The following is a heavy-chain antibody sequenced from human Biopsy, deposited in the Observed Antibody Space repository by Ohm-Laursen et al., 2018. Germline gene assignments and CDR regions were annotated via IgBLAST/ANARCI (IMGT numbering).Heavy chain of an antibody. CDR2: ISGNSDII. V-gene: IGHV3-23*01. J-gene: IGHJ3*01. CDR3: AKDRHYSDRGAYYHGAFGL. Sequence: SLRLSCAASGFTFTNAWMSWVRQAPGKGLEWVSTISGNSDIIYDTDSVKGRFTISRDNSRNTLYLQMNSLTPEDTAVYFCAKDRHYSDRGAYYHGAFGLWGQGTMVTVSS. D-gene: IGHD3-22*01. CDR1: GFTFTNAW.